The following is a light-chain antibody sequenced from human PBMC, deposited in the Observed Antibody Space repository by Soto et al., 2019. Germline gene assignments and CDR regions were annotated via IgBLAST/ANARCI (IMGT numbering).Light chain of an antibody. CDR2: GPS. V-gene: IGKV3-20*01. CDR3: QQYGSSWMYT. J-gene: IGKJ2*01. CDR1: QSVDSSY. Sequence: EIVLTQSPGTLSLSPGERATLACRASQSVDSSYLAWYQQKPGQAPRLLIHGPSSRAAGIPDRFSGSGSGRDFTLTISSLEPEDFAVYYCQQYGSSWMYTFGEGTKLE.